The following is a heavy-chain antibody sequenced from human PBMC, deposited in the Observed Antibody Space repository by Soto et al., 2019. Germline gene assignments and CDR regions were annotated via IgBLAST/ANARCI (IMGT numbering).Heavy chain of an antibody. J-gene: IGHJ4*02. CDR3: ARDTGDGTFDV. D-gene: IGHD7-27*01. Sequence: ASVKVSCKASGYTFSSYAMHWVRQAPGQRLEWVGWINAGYGNTKSSQKFQDRVTISRDTSASTAYMELTSLRSEDTAVYYCARDTGDGTFDVWGQGTLVTVSS. V-gene: IGHV1-3*01. CDR1: GYTFSSYA. CDR2: INAGYGNT.